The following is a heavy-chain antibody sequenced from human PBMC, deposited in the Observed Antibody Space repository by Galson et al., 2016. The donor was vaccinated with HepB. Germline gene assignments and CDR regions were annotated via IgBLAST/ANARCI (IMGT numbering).Heavy chain of an antibody. CDR2: IYSGGTT. CDR1: GFTVSSHY. Sequence: SLRLSCAVSGFTVSSHYMNWVRQAPGKGLEWVSVIYSGGTTYYADSVKGRFTISRDNAKNSLYMQMNSLRYEDTAVYYCASALGIRDYYGMDVWGQGTTVTVSS. CDR3: ASALGIRDYYGMDV. D-gene: IGHD7-27*01. J-gene: IGHJ6*02. V-gene: IGHV3-53*01.